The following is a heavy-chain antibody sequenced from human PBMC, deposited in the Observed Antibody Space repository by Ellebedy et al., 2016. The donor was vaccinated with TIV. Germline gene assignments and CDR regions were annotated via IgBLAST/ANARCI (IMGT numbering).Heavy chain of an antibody. Sequence: PGGSLRLSCKASAYSFTNFWIARVRQKPGRGLEWMGIIHPGDADTRYSPSFQGHVTISADKSTNTAYLQWSSLKASDTAIYYCARRADIRGYYFGYWGQGTLVTVSS. V-gene: IGHV5-51*01. J-gene: IGHJ4*02. CDR2: IHPGDADT. D-gene: IGHD3-22*01. CDR1: AYSFTNFW. CDR3: ARRADIRGYYFGY.